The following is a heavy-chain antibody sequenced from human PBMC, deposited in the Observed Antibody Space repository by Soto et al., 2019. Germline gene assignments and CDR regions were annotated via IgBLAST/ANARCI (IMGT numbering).Heavy chain of an antibody. V-gene: IGHV3-74*03. D-gene: IGHD6-25*01. J-gene: IGHJ4*02. Sequence: EVQLVESGGGLVQPGGSLRLSCAASGFTLSDNWIHWVRRAPGKGLVWVSRINSDGSSVTYAESVKGRFTLSRDNAKNTWFLQMDSLRVEDTAMYYCVRAPEQRPFDYWRQGTLLTVSS. CDR2: INSDGSSV. CDR3: VRAPEQRPFDY. CDR1: GFTLSDNW.